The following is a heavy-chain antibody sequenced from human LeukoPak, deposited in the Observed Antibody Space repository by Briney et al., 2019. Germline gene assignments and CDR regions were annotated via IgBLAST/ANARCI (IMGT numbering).Heavy chain of an antibody. CDR1: GGSLSGFY. Sequence: SETLSLTCAVHGGSLSGFYWTWMRQPPGKGPEWLGEIFDGGRTNYNLSLKSRVTMSIDTSKDQFSLKLTSVTAADTAVYYCARGLGEGYPDYWGQGALVTVSP. CDR2: IFDGGRT. D-gene: IGHD5-24*01. J-gene: IGHJ4*02. CDR3: ARGLGEGYPDY. V-gene: IGHV4-34*01.